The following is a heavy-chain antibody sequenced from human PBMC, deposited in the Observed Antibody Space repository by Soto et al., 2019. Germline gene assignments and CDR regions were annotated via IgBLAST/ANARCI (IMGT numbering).Heavy chain of an antibody. J-gene: IGHJ4*02. CDR2: IRSKAHNYVT. V-gene: IGHV3-73*01. Sequence: EVQLVESGGDLVQPGGSLKLSCAASGFSFSASAMHWVRQASGKGLEWVGRIRSKAHNYVTAYAAAVDGRFTISRDDSKSTTYLQMNSLKTEDTAVYYCTPFSYDTSGYYPSVYWGQGTLVTVSS. CDR3: TPFSYDTSGYYPSVY. D-gene: IGHD3-22*01. CDR1: GFSFSASA.